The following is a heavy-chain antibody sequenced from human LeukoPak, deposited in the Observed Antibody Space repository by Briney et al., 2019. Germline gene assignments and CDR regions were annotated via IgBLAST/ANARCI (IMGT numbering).Heavy chain of an antibody. CDR1: GGSVSSGSYY. CDR3: ARDPSGYFNY. Sequence: SETLSLTCTVSGGSVSSGSYYWSWIRQPPGKGLEWIGYIYDSGSTNYNPSLKSRATISVDTSKNQFSLKLSSVTAADTAVYYCARDPSGYFNYWGQGTLVTVSS. D-gene: IGHD3-22*01. V-gene: IGHV4-61*01. J-gene: IGHJ4*02. CDR2: IYDSGST.